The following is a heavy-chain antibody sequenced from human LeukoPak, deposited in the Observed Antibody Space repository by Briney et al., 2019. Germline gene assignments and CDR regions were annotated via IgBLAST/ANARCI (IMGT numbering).Heavy chain of an antibody. CDR1: GGSISSGSYY. CDR3: ARSSLAVYFNY. V-gene: IGHV4-61*09. J-gene: IGHJ4*02. D-gene: IGHD6-19*01. Sequence: SETLSLTCTVSGGSISSGSYYWNWIRQPAGKRLEWLVNIFTRGTTNYNAALESRLTISLDTARNQFSLSLRSVTAADTAIYFCARSSLAVYFNYWGQGTLVTASS. CDR2: IFTRGTT.